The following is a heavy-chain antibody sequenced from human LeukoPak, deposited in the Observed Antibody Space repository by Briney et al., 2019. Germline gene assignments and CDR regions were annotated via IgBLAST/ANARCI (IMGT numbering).Heavy chain of an antibody. CDR1: GGSISSYY. CDR2: IYYSGST. J-gene: IGHJ4*02. Sequence: TSETLSLTCTVSGGSISSYYWSWIRQPPGKGLEWIGYIYYSGSTNYNPSLKSRVTISVDTSKNQFSLKLSSVTAADTAVYYCARRGKQQLAYWGQGTLVTVSS. CDR3: ARRGKQQLAY. V-gene: IGHV4-59*08. D-gene: IGHD6-13*01.